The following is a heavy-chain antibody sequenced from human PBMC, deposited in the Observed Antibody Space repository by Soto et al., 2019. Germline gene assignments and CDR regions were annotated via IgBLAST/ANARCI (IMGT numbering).Heavy chain of an antibody. V-gene: IGHV4-39*01. Sequence: QLQLQESGPGLVKPSETLSLTCTVSGGSISSSSYYWGWIRQPPGKGLEWIGSIYYSGSTYYNPSLKSRVTISIDTSKTQFSLKLSSVTAAATAVYYCARHSPGRTPANYWGQGTLVTVSS. D-gene: IGHD6-25*01. CDR3: ARHSPGRTPANY. CDR2: IYYSGST. CDR1: GGSISSSSYY. J-gene: IGHJ4*02.